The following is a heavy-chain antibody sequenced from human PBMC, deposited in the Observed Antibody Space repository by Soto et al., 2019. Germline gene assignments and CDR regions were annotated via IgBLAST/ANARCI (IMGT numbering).Heavy chain of an antibody. CDR3: ARGRVRGFDP. Sequence: SETLALTFSVYVGSFRGYYGSWIRQPPGKGLEWIGEINHSGSTNYNPSLKSRVTISVDTSKNQFSLKLSSVTAADTAVYYCARGRVRGFDPWGQGTLVNVSS. J-gene: IGHJ5*02. V-gene: IGHV4-34*01. CDR1: VGSFRGYY. CDR2: INHSGST.